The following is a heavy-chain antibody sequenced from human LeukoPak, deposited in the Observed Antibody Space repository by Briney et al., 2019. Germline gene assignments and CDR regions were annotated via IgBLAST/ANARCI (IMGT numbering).Heavy chain of an antibody. V-gene: IGHV3-23*01. D-gene: IGHD2-2*01. J-gene: IGHJ4*02. Sequence: GGSLRLFCAASGFTFSNYAMSWVRQAPGQGLQWDSGISDVNGTVYAGSVRARFTISRDTSKNTLYLQMNSLRVEDTAIYYCVKDHCSTTRCIAGSDFWGQGTLVTVSS. CDR3: VKDHCSTTRCIAGSDF. CDR2: ISDVNGT. CDR1: GFTFSNYA.